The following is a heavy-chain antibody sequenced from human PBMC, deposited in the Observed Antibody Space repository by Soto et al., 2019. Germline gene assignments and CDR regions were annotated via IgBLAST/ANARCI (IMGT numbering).Heavy chain of an antibody. Sequence: QLQLQESGPGLVKPSETLSLTCTVSGGSISSSSFHWGWIRQPPGKGLEWIGSIYYSGSTYYSPYLKGPFTISVDTSKNHFARKLSPVPTADSAVYYCERRERAAGTDWWFGPWGQGTLVTVS. CDR3: ERRERAAGTDWWFGP. V-gene: IGHV4-39*02. D-gene: IGHD6-13*01. J-gene: IGHJ5*02. CDR2: IYYSGST. CDR1: GGSISSSSFH.